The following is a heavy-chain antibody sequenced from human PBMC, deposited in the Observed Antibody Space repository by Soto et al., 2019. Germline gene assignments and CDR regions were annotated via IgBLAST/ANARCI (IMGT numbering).Heavy chain of an antibody. CDR2: IYYSGNT. V-gene: IGHV4-31*03. CDR3: ARDSPYYSGMDV. Sequence: LSLTCTVSGGSISSGGYYWSWIRQHPGKGLEWIGYIYYSGNTYYNPSLKSRITISVDMSKNQVSLRLTSVTAADTAVYYCARDSPYYSGMDVWGQGTTVTVSS. CDR1: GGSISSGGYY. J-gene: IGHJ6*02.